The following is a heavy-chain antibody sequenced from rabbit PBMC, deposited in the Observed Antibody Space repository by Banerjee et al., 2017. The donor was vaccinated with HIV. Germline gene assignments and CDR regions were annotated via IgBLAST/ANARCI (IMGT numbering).Heavy chain of an antibody. Sequence: QQQLVESGGGLVKPGGSLTLTCKASGFDFSSGYDMCWVRQAPGKGLEWIACIYTGDGNTYYASWAKGRFTISKTSSTTVTLQMTSLTAADTATYFCARGRDGVYLWGPGTLVTVS. CDR2: IYTGDGNT. CDR1: GFDFSSGYD. CDR3: ARGRDGVYL. V-gene: IGHV1S45*01. J-gene: IGHJ6*01. D-gene: IGHD2-1*01.